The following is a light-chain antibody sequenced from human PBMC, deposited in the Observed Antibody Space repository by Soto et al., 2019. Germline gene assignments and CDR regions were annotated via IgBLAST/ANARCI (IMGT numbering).Light chain of an antibody. CDR1: QSVNSHY. J-gene: IGKJ3*01. CDR2: DTS. V-gene: IGKV3-20*01. Sequence: VLTQSPGTLSLSPGEGATRSCRASQSVNSHYLAWYQQKPGQAPRVLIFDTSRRATGVPDRFSGSGSGTDFTLTISRLEPDDFAVYYCQQYGSSQFTFGPGTKVDIK. CDR3: QQYGSSQFT.